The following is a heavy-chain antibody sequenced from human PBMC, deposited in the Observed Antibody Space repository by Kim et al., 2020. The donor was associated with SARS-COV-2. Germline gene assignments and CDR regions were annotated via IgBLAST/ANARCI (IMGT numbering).Heavy chain of an antibody. V-gene: IGHV1-69*01. Sequence: KFQGRVTITADESTSTAYMELSSLRSEDTAVYYCARVSAYSGSYQYYFDYWGQGTLVTVSS. J-gene: IGHJ4*02. D-gene: IGHD1-26*01. CDR3: ARVSAYSGSYQYYFDY.